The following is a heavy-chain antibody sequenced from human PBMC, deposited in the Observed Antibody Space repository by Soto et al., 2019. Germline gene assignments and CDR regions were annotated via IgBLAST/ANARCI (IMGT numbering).Heavy chain of an antibody. Sequence: SETLSLTCTVSGGSVSSGSYYWSWIRQPPGKGLEWIGYIYYSGSTNYNPSLKSRVTISVDTSKNQFSLKLSSVTAADKAVYYCARDDTYYDFWSGYYPREYYGMDVWGQGTTVTVSS. D-gene: IGHD3-3*01. V-gene: IGHV4-61*01. CDR2: IYYSGST. J-gene: IGHJ6*02. CDR1: GGSVSSGSYY. CDR3: ARDDTYYDFWSGYYPREYYGMDV.